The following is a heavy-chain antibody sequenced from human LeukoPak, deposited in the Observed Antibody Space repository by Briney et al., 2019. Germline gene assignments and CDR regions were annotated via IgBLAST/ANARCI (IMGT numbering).Heavy chain of an antibody. Sequence: SGPALVKPTQTLTLTCTFSGFSLSTSGMCVSWIRQPPEKALEWLALIDWDDDKYYNTSLKTRLTISKDTSKNQVVLTMINLDPVDTATYYCAHLSYGSGSTYYFDFWGQGTLVTVSS. V-gene: IGHV2-70*12. CDR3: AHLSYGSGSTYYFDF. CDR1: GFSLSTSGMC. D-gene: IGHD3-10*01. CDR2: IDWDDDK. J-gene: IGHJ4*02.